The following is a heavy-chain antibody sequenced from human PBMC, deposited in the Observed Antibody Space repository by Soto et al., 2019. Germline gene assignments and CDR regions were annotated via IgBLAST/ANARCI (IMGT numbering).Heavy chain of an antibody. CDR1: GGTFSSYA. V-gene: IGHV1-69*13. D-gene: IGHD6-13*01. J-gene: IGHJ6*02. CDR2: IIPIFGTA. Sequence: AVKVSCKSSGGTFSSYAISWVRQAPGQGLEWMGGIIPIFGTANYAQKFQGRVTITADESTSTAYMELSSLRSEDTAVYYCVRTLGRAYSIEPTAYYNGIEVVG. CDR3: VRTLGRAYSIEPTAYYNGIEV.